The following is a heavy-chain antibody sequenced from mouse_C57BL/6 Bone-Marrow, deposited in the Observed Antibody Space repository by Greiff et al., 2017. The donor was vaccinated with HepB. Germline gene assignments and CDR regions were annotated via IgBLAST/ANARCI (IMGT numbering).Heavy chain of an antibody. Sequence: VQLQQSGAELVRPGTSVKVSCKASGYAFTHYLIEWVKQRPGQGLEWIGVINPGSGGTNYNEKFKGKATLTADKSSSTAYMQLSSLTSEDSAVYFCARCDGPWYFDVWGTGTTVTVSS. V-gene: IGHV1-54*01. CDR1: GYAFTHYL. CDR3: ARCDGPWYFDV. J-gene: IGHJ1*03. CDR2: INPGSGGT. D-gene: IGHD2-3*01.